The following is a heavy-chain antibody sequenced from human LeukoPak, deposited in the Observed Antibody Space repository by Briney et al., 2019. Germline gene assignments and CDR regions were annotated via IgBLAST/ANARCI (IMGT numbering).Heavy chain of an antibody. D-gene: IGHD3-10*01. V-gene: IGHV3-74*03. J-gene: IGHJ4*02. CDR3: ARDYAGSPDY. CDR1: GFTFSTYW. CDR2: INGDGSTT. Sequence: GGSLRLSCTASGFTFSTYWINWVRQSPGKGLVWVALINGDGSTTTHADSVKGRLTISRDSAKNTAYLQMNSLRDEDTAVYYCARDYAGSPDYWGQGTLVTVSA.